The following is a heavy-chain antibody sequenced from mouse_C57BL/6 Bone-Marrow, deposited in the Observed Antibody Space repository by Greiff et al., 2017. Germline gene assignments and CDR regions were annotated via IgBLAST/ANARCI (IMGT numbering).Heavy chain of an antibody. Sequence: VQLQQSGAELARPGASVKLSCKASGYTFTSYGISWVKQRTGQGLEWIGEIYPRSGNTYYNEKFKGKATLTADKSSSTAYMELRSLTSDDSAVYFCTTAAYITSEGYWGQGTTRTVSA. J-gene: IGHJ2*01. CDR3: TTAAYITSEGY. CDR1: GYTFTSYG. CDR2: IYPRSGNT. D-gene: IGHD1-1*01. V-gene: IGHV1-81*01.